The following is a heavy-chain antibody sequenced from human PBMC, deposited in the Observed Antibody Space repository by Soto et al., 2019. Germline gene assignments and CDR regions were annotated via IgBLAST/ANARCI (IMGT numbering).Heavy chain of an antibody. CDR3: ARLDTAMVEY. J-gene: IGHJ4*02. CDR2: IYYSGST. D-gene: IGHD5-18*01. V-gene: IGHV4-31*03. Sequence: PSETLSLTCTVSGGSISSGGYYWSWIRQHPGKGLEWIGYIYYSGSTYYNPSLKSRVTISVDTSKNQFSLKLSSVTAADTAVYYCARLDTAMVEYWGQGTLVTVSS. CDR1: GGSISSGGYY.